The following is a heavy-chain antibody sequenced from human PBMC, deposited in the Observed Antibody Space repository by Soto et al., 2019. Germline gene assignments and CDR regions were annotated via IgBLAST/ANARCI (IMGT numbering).Heavy chain of an antibody. V-gene: IGHV3-23*01. CDR3: AKSRIAASSGVRYYGMDV. D-gene: IGHD6-13*01. CDR1: GFTFSSYA. Sequence: GGSLRLSCAASGFTFSSYAMSWVRQAPGKGLEWVSAISGSGGSTYYADSVKGRSTISRDNSKNTLYLQMNSLRAEDTAVYYCAKSRIAASSGVRYYGMDVWGQGTTVTVSS. J-gene: IGHJ6*02. CDR2: ISGSGGST.